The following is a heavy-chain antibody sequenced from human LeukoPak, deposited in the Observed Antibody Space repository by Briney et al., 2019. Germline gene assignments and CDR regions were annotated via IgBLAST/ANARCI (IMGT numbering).Heavy chain of an antibody. D-gene: IGHD5-18*01. Sequence: AGGSLRLSCAAPGFTFDDYAMNWVRQAPGKGLEWVSGITWNSGSTGYADSVKGRFTISRDNAKNSLYLQMNSLRAEDTALYYCAKDTRYSYGYGMDVWGQGTTVTVSS. V-gene: IGHV3-9*01. CDR3: AKDTRYSYGYGMDV. CDR2: ITWNSGST. CDR1: GFTFDDYA. J-gene: IGHJ6*02.